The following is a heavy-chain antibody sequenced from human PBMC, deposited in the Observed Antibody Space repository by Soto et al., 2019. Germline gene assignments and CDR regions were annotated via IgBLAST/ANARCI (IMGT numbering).Heavy chain of an antibody. Sequence: SVKVSCKASEGTFSSYAISWVRQAPGQGLEWMGGIIPIFGTANYAQKFQGRVTITADESTSTAYMELSSLRSEDTAVYYCARDGEQWELLLAMYFQHWGQGTLVTVSS. CDR1: EGTFSSYA. CDR2: IIPIFGTA. J-gene: IGHJ1*01. CDR3: ARDGEQWELLLAMYFQH. V-gene: IGHV1-69*13. D-gene: IGHD1-26*01.